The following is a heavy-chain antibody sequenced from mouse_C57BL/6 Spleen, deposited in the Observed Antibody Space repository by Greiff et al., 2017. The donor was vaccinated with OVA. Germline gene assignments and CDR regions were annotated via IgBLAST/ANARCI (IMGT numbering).Heavy chain of an antibody. CDR3: ARGVGQGPDYFDY. Sequence: QVQLQQPGAELVRPGSSVKLSCKASGYTFTSYWMHWVKQRPIQGLEWIGNIDPSDSETHYNQKFKDKATLTVDKSSSTAYMQLSSLTSEDSAVYYCARGVGQGPDYFDYWGQGTTLTVSS. CDR2: IDPSDSET. J-gene: IGHJ2*01. CDR1: GYTFTSYW. V-gene: IGHV1-52*01. D-gene: IGHD3-3*01.